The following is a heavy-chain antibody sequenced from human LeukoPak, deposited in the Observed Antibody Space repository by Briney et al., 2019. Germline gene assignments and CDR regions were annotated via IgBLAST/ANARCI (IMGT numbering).Heavy chain of an antibody. V-gene: IGHV3-20*04. CDR2: INRIGSIT. CDR3: ARKGLGGELGGFDC. Sequence: GGSPRLSCTGSGFTFDDYGMSWVRQVPVKGLEWVSGINRIGSITGNADSVKGRFTISRDNAKGSLYLQMNSLRAEDTALYYCARKGLGGELGGFDCWGQGTLVTVSS. J-gene: IGHJ4*02. CDR1: GFTFDDYG. D-gene: IGHD1-26*01.